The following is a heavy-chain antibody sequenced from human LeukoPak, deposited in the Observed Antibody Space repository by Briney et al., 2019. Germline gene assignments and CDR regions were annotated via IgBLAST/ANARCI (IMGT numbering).Heavy chain of an antibody. V-gene: IGHV3-7*03. D-gene: IGHD4-17*01. J-gene: IGHJ4*02. Sequence: PGGSLRLSCAASGFTFSSYWMSWVRQAPGKGLEWVANIKQDGSEKYYVDSVKGRFTISRDNAKNSLYLQMNSLRAEDTAVYYCARDWNGDYSESTFDYWGQGTLVTVSS. CDR3: ARDWNGDYSESTFDY. CDR2: IKQDGSEK. CDR1: GFTFSSYW.